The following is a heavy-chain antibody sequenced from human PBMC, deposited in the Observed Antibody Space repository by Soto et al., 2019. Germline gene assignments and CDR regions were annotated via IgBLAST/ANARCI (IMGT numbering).Heavy chain of an antibody. CDR1: GGSINSGGYY. V-gene: IGHV4-31*03. D-gene: IGHD2-2*01. J-gene: IGHJ4*02. CDR2: IYYSGST. Sequence: QVQLQESGPGLVKPSQTLTLTCSVSGGSINSGGYYWTWIRQHPGKGLEWIGNIYYSGSTSYKPSLKSRVTISIDTSKTHFSLKLSSVTAADTAVYYCARSSISKKMDYWGQGTLVTVSS. CDR3: ARSSISKKMDY.